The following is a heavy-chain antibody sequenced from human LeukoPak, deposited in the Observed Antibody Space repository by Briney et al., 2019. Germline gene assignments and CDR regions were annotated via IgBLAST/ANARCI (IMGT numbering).Heavy chain of an antibody. Sequence: PSETLSLTCTVSGGFISSYYWSWIRQPPGKGLEWIGYIYYSGSTNYNPSLKSRVTISVDTSKNQFSLKLSSVTAADTAVYYCATLTTVVTPPGPAYYYYMDVWGKGTTVTVSS. CDR1: GGFISSYY. V-gene: IGHV4-59*08. D-gene: IGHD4-23*01. CDR3: ATLTTVVTPPGPAYYYYMDV. J-gene: IGHJ6*03. CDR2: IYYSGST.